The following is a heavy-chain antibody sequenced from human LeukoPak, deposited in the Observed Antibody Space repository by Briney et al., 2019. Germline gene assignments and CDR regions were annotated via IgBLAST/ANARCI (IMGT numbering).Heavy chain of an antibody. D-gene: IGHD2-8*01. V-gene: IGHV3-30*02. J-gene: IGHJ6*03. CDR2: IWYDGSNE. CDR1: GFSFRNYG. CDR3: AKGGYSTLMDV. Sequence: GGSLRLSCEASGFSFRNYGMHWVRQAPGKGLEWVAFIWYDGSNEYYADAVKDRFTISRDNSKNTLFLQLDSLRGEDTAVYHCAKGGYSTLMDVWGKGTAVTVSS.